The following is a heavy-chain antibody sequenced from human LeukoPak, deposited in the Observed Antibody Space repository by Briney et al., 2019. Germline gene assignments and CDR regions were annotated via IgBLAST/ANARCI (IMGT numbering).Heavy chain of an antibody. V-gene: IGHV3-21*01. CDR1: GFTFSSYS. CDR2: ISSSSSYI. D-gene: IGHD3-22*01. J-gene: IGHJ4*02. CDR3: ARDSRATMIVVVRFDY. Sequence: GGSLRLSCAASGFTFSSYSMNWVRQAPGKGLEWVSSISSSSSYIYYADSVKGRFTISRDNAKNSLYLQMNSLRAEDTAVYYCARDSRATMIVVVRFDYWGQGTLVTVSS.